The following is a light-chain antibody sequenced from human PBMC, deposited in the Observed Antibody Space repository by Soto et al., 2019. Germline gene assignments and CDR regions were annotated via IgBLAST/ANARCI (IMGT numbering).Light chain of an antibody. Sequence: EIVMTQSPATLSVSPGERATLSCKASQSVSSNLAWYQQKPGQAPRLLIYGASARAAGVPARFTGIGSGTDFTLTISSLQSEDFAFYYCQQYNNWPPGYTFGQGTKLEIK. CDR2: GAS. J-gene: IGKJ2*01. CDR3: QQYNNWPPGYT. CDR1: QSVSSN. V-gene: IGKV3D-15*01.